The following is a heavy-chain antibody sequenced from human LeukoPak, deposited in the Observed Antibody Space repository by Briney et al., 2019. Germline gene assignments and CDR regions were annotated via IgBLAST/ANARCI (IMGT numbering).Heavy chain of an antibody. Sequence: SETLSLTCTVSGGSISSGGYYWGWIRQPPGRGLEWIGTIYYSGSTNYNPSLKGRVTISVDRSKNQFSLKLSSVTAADTAVYYCARALEYSSSSGRYFDYWGQGTLVTVSS. CDR1: GGSISSGGYY. V-gene: IGHV4-61*05. CDR2: IYYSGST. J-gene: IGHJ4*02. D-gene: IGHD6-6*01. CDR3: ARALEYSSSSGRYFDY.